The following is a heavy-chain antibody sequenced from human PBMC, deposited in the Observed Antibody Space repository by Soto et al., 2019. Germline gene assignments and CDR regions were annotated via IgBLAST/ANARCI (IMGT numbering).Heavy chain of an antibody. CDR1: GFTFSSYG. V-gene: IGHV3-33*01. J-gene: IGHJ4*02. D-gene: IGHD6-13*01. Sequence: QVQLVESGGGVVQPGRSLRLSCAASGFTFSSYGMHWVRQAPGKGLEWVAVIWYDGSNKYYADSVKGRFTISRDNSKNTLYLQMNSLRAEDTAVYYCARGRGIAAAGDYWGQGTLVTVSS. CDR3: ARGRGIAAAGDY. CDR2: IWYDGSNK.